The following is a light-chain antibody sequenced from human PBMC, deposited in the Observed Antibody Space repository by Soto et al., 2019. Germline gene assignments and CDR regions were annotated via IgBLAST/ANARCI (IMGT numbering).Light chain of an antibody. CDR1: QDISNY. Sequence: DIQMTQSPSSVSGSVVDRFTITCRASQDISNYLNWYQQKPGKAPKLLIYDASSLESGVPSRFSGSGSGTDFTLTISSLQPEDFATYYCQQSYSTPNFGQGTRLEIK. J-gene: IGKJ5*01. V-gene: IGKV1-39*01. CDR3: QQSYSTPN. CDR2: DAS.